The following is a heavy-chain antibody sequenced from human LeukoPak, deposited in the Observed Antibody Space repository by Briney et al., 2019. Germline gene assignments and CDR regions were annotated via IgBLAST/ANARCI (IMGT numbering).Heavy chain of an antibody. Sequence: ASVKVSCKASGYTFAIYGISWVRQAPGQGLEWMAWISPYDGDTNYAQNFEGRVTMTTETSTSTAYMELRSLRSDDTAIYYCARDYCTRGGDCYKEDLLDPRGQGTLVTVSS. V-gene: IGHV1-18*01. CDR2: ISPYDGDT. CDR3: ARDYCTRGGDCYKEDLLDP. J-gene: IGHJ5*02. D-gene: IGHD2-21*02. CDR1: GYTFAIYG.